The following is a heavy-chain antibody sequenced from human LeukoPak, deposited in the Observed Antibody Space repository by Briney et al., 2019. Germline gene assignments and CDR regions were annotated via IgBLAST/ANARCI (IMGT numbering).Heavy chain of an antibody. D-gene: IGHD3-10*01. Sequence: SETLSLTCTVSGGSISSSSYYWGWIRQPPGKGLEWIGSMYYSGSTYYNPSLKSRVTISVDTSKNQFSLKLSSVTAADTAVYYCAKYGSGSYSENYYMDVWGKGTTVTVSS. V-gene: IGHV4-39*07. CDR3: AKYGSGSYSENYYMDV. CDR2: MYYSGST. J-gene: IGHJ6*03. CDR1: GGSISSSSYY.